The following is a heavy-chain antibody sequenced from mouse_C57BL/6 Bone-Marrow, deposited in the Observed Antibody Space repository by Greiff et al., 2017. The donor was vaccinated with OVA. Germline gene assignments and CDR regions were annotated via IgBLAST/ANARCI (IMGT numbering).Heavy chain of an antibody. V-gene: IGHV3-3*01. CDR2: TFYSGIT. CDR3: AGDVSSYYFDY. CDR1: GFSFNSDCY. D-gene: IGHD1-1*01. J-gene: IGHJ2*01. Sequence: EVQGVESGPSLVRPSQTLSLSCTATGFSFNSDCYWFWIRQSPGNILEYIGFTFYSGITYYNPSLESRTYITRDTSKNQFSLKLSSVTTEDTATYDCAGDVSSYYFDYWGQGTTLTVSS.